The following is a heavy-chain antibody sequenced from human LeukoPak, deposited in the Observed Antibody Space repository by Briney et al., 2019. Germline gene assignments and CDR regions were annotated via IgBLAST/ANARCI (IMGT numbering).Heavy chain of an antibody. CDR3: AKDTLTRGYSYGYYFDY. D-gene: IGHD5-18*01. J-gene: IGHJ4*02. V-gene: IGHV3-23*01. Sequence: GGSLRLSCAASGFTFSSYAMSWVRQAPGKGLEWVSAISGSGGSTYYADSVKGRFTISRDNSKNTLYLQMNSLRAEDTAVYYCAKDTLTRGYSYGYYFDYWGQGTLVTVSS. CDR2: ISGSGGST. CDR1: GFTFSSYA.